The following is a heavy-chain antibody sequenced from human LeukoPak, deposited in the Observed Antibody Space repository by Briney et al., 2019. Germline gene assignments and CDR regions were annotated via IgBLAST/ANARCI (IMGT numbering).Heavy chain of an antibody. J-gene: IGHJ4*02. V-gene: IGHV3-23*01. CDR3: ARRAKWDWYFDY. CDR2: ISGSGGST. CDR1: GFTFSSYA. D-gene: IGHD1-26*01. Sequence: TGGSLRLSCAASGFTFSSYAMSWVRQAPGKGLEWVSAISGSGGSTYYADSVKGRFTISRDNSKNTLYLQMNSLRAEDTAVYYCARRAKWDWYFDYWGQGTLVTVSS.